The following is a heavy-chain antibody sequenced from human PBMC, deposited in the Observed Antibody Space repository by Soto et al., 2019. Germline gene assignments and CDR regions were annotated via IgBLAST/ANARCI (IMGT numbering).Heavy chain of an antibody. Sequence: GGSLRLSCAASGFTFSDYYVSWIRQAPGKGLEWVSYISSSGSTIYYADSVKGRFTISRDNAKNSLYLQMNSLRAEDTAVYYCARDAPYYDSSGYYIDYWGQGTLVTVSS. CDR2: ISSSGSTI. CDR1: GFTFSDYY. J-gene: IGHJ4*02. V-gene: IGHV3-11*01. CDR3: ARDAPYYDSSGYYIDY. D-gene: IGHD3-22*01.